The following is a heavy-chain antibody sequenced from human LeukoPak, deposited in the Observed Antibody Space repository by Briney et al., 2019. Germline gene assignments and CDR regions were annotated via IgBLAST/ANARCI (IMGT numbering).Heavy chain of an antibody. J-gene: IGHJ6*03. V-gene: IGHV4-39*07. Sequence: SETLSLTCTVSGGSISSSSYYWGWIRQPPGKGLEWIGSIYYSGSTYYNPSLKSRVTISVDTSKNQFSLKLSSVTAADTAVYYCACSGQSYDILTGYLSTPPYYMDVWGKGTTVTVSS. D-gene: IGHD3-9*01. CDR1: GGSISSSSYY. CDR2: IYYSGST. CDR3: ACSGQSYDILTGYLSTPPYYMDV.